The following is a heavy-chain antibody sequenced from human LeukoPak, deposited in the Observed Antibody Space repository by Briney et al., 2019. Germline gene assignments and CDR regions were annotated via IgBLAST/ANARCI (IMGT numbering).Heavy chain of an antibody. D-gene: IGHD3-10*01. CDR3: ARVSSGSYYS. CDR1: GFTVSSNY. CDR2: IYSGGST. Sequence: GGSLRLSCAASGFTVSSNYMSWVRQAPGKGLEWVSVIYSGGSTYYADSVKGRFTISRDNSKSTLYLQMTSLRAEDTAVYYCARVSSGSYYSWGQGTLVTVSS. J-gene: IGHJ4*02. V-gene: IGHV3-66*01.